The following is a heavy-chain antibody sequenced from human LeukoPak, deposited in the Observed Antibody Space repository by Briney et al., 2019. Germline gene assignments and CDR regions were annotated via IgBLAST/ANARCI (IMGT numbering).Heavy chain of an antibody. CDR3: ARRGYCRGASCFPFDS. V-gene: IGHV4-4*02. CDR1: GGSFSSNNL. Sequence: SETLSLTCAVSGGSFSSNNLWRWGRQPPGKGLEWIGEIYHSGSTNYNPSLKSRVTISVDRSKNQFSLRLSYVTAADTAVYYCARRGYCRGASCFPFDSWGQGTLVTVSS. D-gene: IGHD2-15*01. CDR2: IYHSGST. J-gene: IGHJ4*02.